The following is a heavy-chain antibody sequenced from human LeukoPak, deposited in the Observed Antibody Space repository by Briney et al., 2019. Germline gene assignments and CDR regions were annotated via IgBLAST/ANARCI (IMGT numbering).Heavy chain of an antibody. D-gene: IGHD3-10*01. CDR3: ARARVDYAAGSYAPLFDY. CDR1: GYTFTGYY. V-gene: IGHV1-2*02. CDR2: SNPSSGYT. J-gene: IGHJ4*02. Sequence: GASVKVSCKASGYTFTGYYMHWVRQAPGQGLEWMGWSNPSSGYTTYTQKFQGRVIMTRDTSISTAYMELSRLTSDDTAVYYCARARVDYAAGSYAPLFDYWGQGTLVTVSS.